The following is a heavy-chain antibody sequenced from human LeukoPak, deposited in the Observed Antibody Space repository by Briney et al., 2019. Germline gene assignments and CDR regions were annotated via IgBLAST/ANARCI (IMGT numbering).Heavy chain of an antibody. V-gene: IGHV4-39*07. CDR2: IYYSGNT. CDR3: ARGLLRDYYYYYYMDV. J-gene: IGHJ6*03. CDR1: GGSITTTTYY. Sequence: SETLSLTCTVSGGSITTTTYYWGWIRQPPGKGLEWIGSIYYSGNTYYNPSLKSRVTISVDTSKNQFSLKLSSVTAADTAVYYCARGLLRDYYYYYYMDVWGKGTTVTVSS. D-gene: IGHD2-15*01.